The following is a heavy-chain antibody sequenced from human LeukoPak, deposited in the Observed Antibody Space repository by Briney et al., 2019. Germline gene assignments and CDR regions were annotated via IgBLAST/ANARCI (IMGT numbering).Heavy chain of an antibody. CDR3: ARGDGLATRLLDS. CDR1: GFMFDDYA. Sequence: GGSLRLSCAASGFMFDDYAMHWVRRAPGKGLQWVSGITRHNAILGYVDSVKGRFTISRDSAKNSLYLQMNSLRPEDTAFYYCARGDGLATRLLDSWGLGTLVTVSS. J-gene: IGHJ4*02. V-gene: IGHV3-9*01. CDR2: ITRHNAIL. D-gene: IGHD2-15*01.